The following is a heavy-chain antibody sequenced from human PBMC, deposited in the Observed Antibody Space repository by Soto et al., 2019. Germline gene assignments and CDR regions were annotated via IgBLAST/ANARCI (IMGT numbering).Heavy chain of an antibody. J-gene: IGHJ4*02. CDR1: EFMFSAYW. CDR2: ISGGASDK. D-gene: IGHD3-9*01. Sequence: EVQLVDSGGRLVQPGGSLRLSCAASEFMFSAYWMSWVRQDPGKGREWVATISGGASDKFYVDSVKGRFTISRDDSKNTLYLQMNSLRDEDTTVYYCVREDWHQFAAGGQGTLVTVSS. V-gene: IGHV3-7*01. CDR3: VREDWHQFAA.